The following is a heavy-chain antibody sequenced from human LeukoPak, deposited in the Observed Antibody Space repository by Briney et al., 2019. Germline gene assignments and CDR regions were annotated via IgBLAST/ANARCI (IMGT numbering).Heavy chain of an antibody. CDR2: IYYSGIT. V-gene: IGHV4-59*01. CDR1: ADSITTYY. Sequence: TTSETLSLTCTVSADSITTYYWTWIRQPPGKGLEWIGYIYYSGITNYSPSLKSRVTISLDTSENQFSLKLSAVTAADTAVYYCATHRSSYNFDYWGQGALVTVSS. CDR3: ATHRSSYNFDY. D-gene: IGHD2-2*02. J-gene: IGHJ4*02.